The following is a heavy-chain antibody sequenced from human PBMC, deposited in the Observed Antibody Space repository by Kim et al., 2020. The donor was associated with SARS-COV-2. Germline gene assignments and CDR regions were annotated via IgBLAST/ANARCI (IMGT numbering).Heavy chain of an antibody. D-gene: IGHD1-26*01. CDR3: ARDQGGTSIVGAFDY. Sequence: DSVKGRFTISRDNAQISLYLQTNSLRPEDTAVYCCARDQGGTSIVGAFDYWGQGTLVTVSS. J-gene: IGHJ4*02. V-gene: IGHV3-48*01.